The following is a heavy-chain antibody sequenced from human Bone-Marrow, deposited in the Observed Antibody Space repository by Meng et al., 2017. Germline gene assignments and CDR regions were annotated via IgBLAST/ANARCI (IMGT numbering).Heavy chain of an antibody. Sequence: VELVESGGGLGKPGGSLRLSCVASGLSFTDAWMSWVRQASGKGLEWVGRIERKRDGGTTDYAAPVKGRFTISRDDSKNTLYLQMNSLISEDTAVYFCATGAAAADHWGQGTLVTVSS. V-gene: IGHV3-15*04. CDR2: IERKRDGGTT. J-gene: IGHJ4*02. D-gene: IGHD6-13*01. CDR1: GLSFTDAW. CDR3: ATGAAAADH.